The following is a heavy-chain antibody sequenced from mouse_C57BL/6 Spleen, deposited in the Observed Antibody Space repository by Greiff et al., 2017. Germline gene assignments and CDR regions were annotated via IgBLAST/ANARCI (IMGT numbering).Heavy chain of an antibody. CDR1: GYTFTSYW. CDR2: IDPSDSYT. J-gene: IGHJ4*01. V-gene: IGHV1-50*01. D-gene: IGHD1-1*01. CDR3: ARERFTTVVATKAMDY. Sequence: VQLQQPGAELVKPGASVKLSCKASGYTFTSYWMQWVKQRPGQGLEWIGEIDPSDSYTNYNQKFKGKATLTVETSSSTAYMQLSSLTSEDSAVYYCARERFTTVVATKAMDYWGQGTSVTVSS.